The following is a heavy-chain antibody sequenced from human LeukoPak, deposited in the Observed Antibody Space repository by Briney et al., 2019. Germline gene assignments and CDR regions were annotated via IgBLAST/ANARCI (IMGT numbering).Heavy chain of an antibody. V-gene: IGHV1-2*02. J-gene: IGHJ4*02. D-gene: IGHD4-11*01. CDR3: ARDPSSVTLYFFDY. Sequence: ASVKVSCKASGYTFRGNYIHWLRQAPGQGLEWMGWIDANNGDTKSAQKFQGRVTMSRDASISTAYMDLSSLNPDDAAVYYCARDPSSVTLYFFDYWGQGTLVTVSS. CDR1: GYTFRGNY. CDR2: IDANNGDT.